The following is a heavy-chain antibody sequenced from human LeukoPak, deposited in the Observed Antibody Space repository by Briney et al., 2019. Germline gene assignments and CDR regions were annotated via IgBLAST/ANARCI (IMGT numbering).Heavy chain of an antibody. V-gene: IGHV4-34*01. CDR3: ASQSSGLYSRGAS. CDR2: IGHGGSA. J-gene: IGHJ5*02. CDR1: GGSFSGYY. D-gene: IGHD3-10*01. Sequence: AETLSLSCVVYGGSFSGYYWSWVRQAPGKGLEWIGEIGHGGSANYNPSLRRRVAISVDTSRTQFSLKLNSVTAADTAVYYCASQSSGLYSRGASWGQGTLVTVSS.